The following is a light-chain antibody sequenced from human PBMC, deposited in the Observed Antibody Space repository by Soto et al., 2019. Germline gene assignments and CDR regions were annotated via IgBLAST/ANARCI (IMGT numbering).Light chain of an antibody. CDR2: AAS. Sequence: DIQMTQSPSSVSASVGDRVTITCRASQGISSWLGWYQQKPGKAPKLLIYAASSLQSGVPSRFSGSGSGIDFSLTISSLQPEDFATYYCQQANSFRPNFGQGTRLEIK. V-gene: IGKV1D-12*01. CDR1: QGISSW. CDR3: QQANSFRPN. J-gene: IGKJ5*01.